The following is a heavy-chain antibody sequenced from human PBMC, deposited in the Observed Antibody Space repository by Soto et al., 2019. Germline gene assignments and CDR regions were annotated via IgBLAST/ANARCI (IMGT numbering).Heavy chain of an antibody. CDR2: ISVSGGST. V-gene: IGHV3-23*01. J-gene: IGHJ4*02. D-gene: IGHD2-21*02. Sequence: EVQLLESGGGLVQPGGSLRLACAASGLTFSTFAMSWVRQAPGKGLEWGSAISVSGGSTYYADSVKGRFTMSRDNPKNTVYLQMTSPRAEDTAVYYCARGGGDTYFDYWGQGTLFTVSS. CDR1: GLTFSTFA. CDR3: ARGGGDTYFDY.